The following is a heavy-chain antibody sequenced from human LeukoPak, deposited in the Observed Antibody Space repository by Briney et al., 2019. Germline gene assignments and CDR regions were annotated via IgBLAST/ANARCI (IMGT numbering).Heavy chain of an antibody. CDR1: AGSLSSGGHY. J-gene: IGHJ4*02. CDR3: ARGGNRFGGFYFDY. Sequence: SETLSLTCTVSAGSLSSGGHYWSWIRQFPGKGLESIGFIHHSGSTRHNPSLKNRVAISIDTSKNQFALKLTSVTAADTAVYYCARGGNRFGGFYFDYWGQGTLVTVSS. CDR2: IHHSGST. V-gene: IGHV4-31*03. D-gene: IGHD3-10*01.